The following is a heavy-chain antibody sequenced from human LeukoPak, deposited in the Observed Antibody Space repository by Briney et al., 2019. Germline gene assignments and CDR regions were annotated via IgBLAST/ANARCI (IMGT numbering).Heavy chain of an antibody. D-gene: IGHD3-22*01. J-gene: IGHJ3*02. CDR1: GFTFSGYV. CDR3: TQQWLLLGASDI. CDR2: ITFSSSHI. V-gene: IGHV3-21*04. Sequence: PGGSLRLSCAASGFTFSGYVMTWVRQAPGKGLECVSSITFSSSHIYYADSVKGRFTISRDNSKNTLYLQMNSLRAEDTAVYYCTQQWLLLGASDIWGQGTMVTVSS.